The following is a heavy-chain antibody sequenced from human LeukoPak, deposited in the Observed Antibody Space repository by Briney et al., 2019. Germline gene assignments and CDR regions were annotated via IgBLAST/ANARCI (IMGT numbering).Heavy chain of an antibody. CDR3: AKYYRESSGASPLDY. D-gene: IGHD3-22*01. CDR2: IRYDGSNK. CDR1: GFSFSNYG. Sequence: PGGSLRLSCVASGFSFSNYGMHWVRQAPGKGLDWVAFIRYDGSNKYYADSVKGRFTISRDNSKNTLYLQMNSLRVEDTAVYYCAKYYRESSGASPLDYWGQGTRVTVSS. J-gene: IGHJ4*02. V-gene: IGHV3-30*02.